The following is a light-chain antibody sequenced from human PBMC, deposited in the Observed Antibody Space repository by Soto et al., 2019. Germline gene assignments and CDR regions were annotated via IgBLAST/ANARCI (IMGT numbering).Light chain of an antibody. Sequence: QSVLTQPPSASGTPGQRVTISCSGTSSNIGSNTVNWYQQLPGTAPKLLIYSYNQRPSGVPDRFSGSKSDTSASLAISGLESEDEADYYCAAWDDSLNGYVVFGGVTKLTVL. CDR2: SYN. J-gene: IGLJ2*01. CDR1: SSNIGSNT. V-gene: IGLV1-44*01. CDR3: AAWDDSLNGYVV.